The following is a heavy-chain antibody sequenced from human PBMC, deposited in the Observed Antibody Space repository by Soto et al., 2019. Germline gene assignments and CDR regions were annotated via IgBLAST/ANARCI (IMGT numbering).Heavy chain of an antibody. J-gene: IGHJ4*02. CDR1: GGSIKSGDYY. D-gene: IGHD3-16*02. Sequence: QVQLQESGPGLVKPSQTLSLTCTVSGGSIKSGDYYWSWIRQPPGKGLEWIGYISHSGSTYYNPSLKSRVTISVDTSKYQFSLNVSSVTAADTAVYSWARRNGYRFDYWGQGTLVTISS. CDR3: ARRNGYRFDY. V-gene: IGHV4-30-4*01. CDR2: ISHSGST.